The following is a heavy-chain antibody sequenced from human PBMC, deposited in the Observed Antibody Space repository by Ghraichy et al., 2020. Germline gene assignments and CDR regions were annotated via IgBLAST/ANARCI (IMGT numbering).Heavy chain of an antibody. CDR3: ARRGDYHDAFDI. CDR1: GGSISSGGYY. CDR2: IYYSGST. Sequence: SETLSLTCTVSGGSISSGGYYWSWIRQHPGKGLEWIGYIYYSGSTYYNPSLKSRVTISVDTSKNQFSLKLSSVTAADTAVYYCARRGDYHDAFDIWGQGTMVTVSS. J-gene: IGHJ3*02. D-gene: IGHD5-12*01. V-gene: IGHV4-31*03.